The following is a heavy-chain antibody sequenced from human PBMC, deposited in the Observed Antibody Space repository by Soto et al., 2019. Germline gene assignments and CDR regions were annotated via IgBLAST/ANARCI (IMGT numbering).Heavy chain of an antibody. CDR1: GFTFSSYA. V-gene: IGHV3-23*01. CDR3: AKGYCSSTSCYESDWFDP. Sequence: EVQLLESGGGLVQPGGSLRLSSAASGFTFSSYAMSWVRQAPGKGLEWVSAISGSGGSTYYADSVKGRFTISRDNSKNTLYLQMNSLRAEDTAVYYCAKGYCSSTSCYESDWFDPWGQGTLVTVSS. D-gene: IGHD2-2*01. J-gene: IGHJ5*02. CDR2: ISGSGGST.